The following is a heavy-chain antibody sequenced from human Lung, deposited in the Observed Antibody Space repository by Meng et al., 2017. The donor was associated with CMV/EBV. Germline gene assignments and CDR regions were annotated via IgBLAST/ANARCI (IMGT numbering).Heavy chain of an antibody. CDR1: GFRFSSYE. Sequence: GESXKISXAASGFRFSSYEINWVRQTPGKGLEWVSYISGSGDTTNYADSVKGRFTISRDNAKNSLYLQMNSLRTEDTAVYYCARESGPMGGNYYYGLDVWGRGXTVTVSS. CDR2: ISGSGDTT. CDR3: ARESGPMGGNYYYGLDV. V-gene: IGHV3-48*03. J-gene: IGHJ6*02. D-gene: IGHD3-3*01.